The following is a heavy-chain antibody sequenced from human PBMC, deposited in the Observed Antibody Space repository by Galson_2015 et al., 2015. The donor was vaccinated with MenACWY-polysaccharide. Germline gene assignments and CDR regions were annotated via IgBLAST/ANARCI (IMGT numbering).Heavy chain of an antibody. CDR1: GGSISSYY. CDR2: IYYSGST. V-gene: IGHV4-59*01. CDR3: ARVGNMIADTFDI. D-gene: IGHD3-22*01. Sequence: CTVSGGSISSYYWSWIRQPPGKGLEWIGYIYYSGSTNYNPSLKSRVTISVDTSKNQFSLKLSSVTAADTAVCYCARVGNMIADTFDIWGQGTMVTVSS. J-gene: IGHJ3*02.